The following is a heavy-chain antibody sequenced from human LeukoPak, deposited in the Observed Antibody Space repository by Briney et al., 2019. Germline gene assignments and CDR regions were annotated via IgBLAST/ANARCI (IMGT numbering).Heavy chain of an antibody. CDR2: ISGSGGST. CDR1: GFTFSSYA. V-gene: IGHV3-23*01. D-gene: IGHD3-22*01. Sequence: GGSLRLSCAASGFTFSSYAMSWVRQAPGKGLEWVLAISGSGGSTYYADSVKGRFTISRDNSKNTLYLQMNSLRAKDTAVYYCAKAPYYYDSSGYYYYYFDYWGQGTLVTVSS. J-gene: IGHJ4*02. CDR3: AKAPYYYDSSGYYYYYFDY.